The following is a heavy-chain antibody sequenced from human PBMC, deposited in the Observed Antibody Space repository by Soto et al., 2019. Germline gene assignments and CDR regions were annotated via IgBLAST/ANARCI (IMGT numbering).Heavy chain of an antibody. CDR2: IYTSGST. J-gene: IGHJ4*02. CDR3: ARSSDYYGSGRLSD. V-gene: IGHV4-4*07. Sequence: SETLSLTCTVSGGSISSYYWSWIRQPAGKGLEWIGRIYTSGSTNYNPSLKSRVTMSVDTSKNQLSLKLSSVTAADTAVYYCARSSDYYGSGRLSDWGQGTLVTV. D-gene: IGHD3-10*01. CDR1: GGSISSYY.